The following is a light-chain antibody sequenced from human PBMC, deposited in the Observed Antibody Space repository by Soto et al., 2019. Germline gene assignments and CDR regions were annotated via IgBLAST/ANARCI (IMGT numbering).Light chain of an antibody. V-gene: IGLV2-8*01. CDR3: SSSAGTNKMV. CDR1: RSDIGASNY. CDR2: EVS. Sequence: QSALTQPPSASGSPGQSVTISCTGTRSDIGASNYVSWYRQHPGKAPKLMISEVSKRPSGVPDRFSGSKSGNTASLSVSGLQAEDEADYYCSSSAGTNKMVFGGGTKLTVL. J-gene: IGLJ2*01.